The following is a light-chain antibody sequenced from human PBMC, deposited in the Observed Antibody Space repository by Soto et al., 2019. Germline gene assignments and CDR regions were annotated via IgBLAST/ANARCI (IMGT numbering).Light chain of an antibody. V-gene: IGKV3-15*01. CDR3: QQYKNWPTWT. Sequence: EIVLKQSPGTLSLSPGERATLSCRASQSLTNNYFAWYQQKPGRAPRLVIYGASTRATGIPARFSGSGSGTEFTLTISSLQSEDFAVYYCQQYKNWPTWTFGQGTKVDIK. J-gene: IGKJ1*01. CDR2: GAS. CDR1: QSLTNN.